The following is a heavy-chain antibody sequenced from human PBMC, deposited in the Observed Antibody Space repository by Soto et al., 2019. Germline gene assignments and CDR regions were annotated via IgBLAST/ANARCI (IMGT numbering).Heavy chain of an antibody. CDR1: GYSFTSYW. CDR2: IYPGGSDT. V-gene: IGHV5-51*01. CDR3: ASAPGIAAAQDYDYSDYGMDV. Sequence: GESLKISCKGSGYSFTSYWIGWVRQMPGKGLEWMGIIYPGGSDTRYSPSFQGQVTISADKSISTAYLQWSSLKASDTAMYYCASAPGIAAAQDYDYSDYGMDVWGQGTTVTVSS. D-gene: IGHD6-13*01. J-gene: IGHJ6*02.